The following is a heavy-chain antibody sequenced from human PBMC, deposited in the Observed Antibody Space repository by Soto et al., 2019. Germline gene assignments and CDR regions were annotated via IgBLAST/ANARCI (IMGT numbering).Heavy chain of an antibody. V-gene: IGHV4-38-2*01. J-gene: IGHJ6*02. CDR2: IYHSGST. CDR1: AFSTSSGYY. CDR3: AKYGENYYDGMDV. D-gene: IGHD4-17*01. Sequence: PQTLLLPYAVSAFSTSSGYYWGCLLQPPGKGLEWIGNIYHSGSTYYTPSLKSRVTISIDTSKNHLSPKLWSVTAADTAVYYCAKYGENYYDGMDVWGHGTRLTVS.